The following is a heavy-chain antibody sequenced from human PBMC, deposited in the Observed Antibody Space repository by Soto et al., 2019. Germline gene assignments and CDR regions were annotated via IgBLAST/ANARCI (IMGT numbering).Heavy chain of an antibody. V-gene: IGHV4-30-4*01. CDR1: GSSISSGDYY. CDR3: ARPKPVVAASLDYFDY. Sequence: PSKTLSLTCTLSGSSISSGDYYWSWIRQPPGKGLEWIGYIYYSGSTYYNPSLKSRVTISVDTSKNQFSLKLSSVTAADTAVYYCARPKPVVAASLDYFDYWCPGTLVTIST. J-gene: IGHJ4*02. D-gene: IGHD2-15*01. CDR2: IYYSGST.